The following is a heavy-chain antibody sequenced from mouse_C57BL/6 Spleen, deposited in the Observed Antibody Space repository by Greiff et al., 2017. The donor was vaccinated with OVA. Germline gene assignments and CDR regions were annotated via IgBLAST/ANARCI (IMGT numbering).Heavy chain of an antibody. J-gene: IGHJ3*01. CDR3: AGRDLFLAWFAY. D-gene: IGHD5-1*01. CDR2: IRLKSDNYAT. V-gene: IGHV6-3*01. CDR1: GFTFSNYW. Sequence: EVQRVESGGGLVQPGGSMKLSCVASGFTFSNYWMNWVRQSPEKGLEWVAQIRLKSDNYATHYAESVKGGFTISRDDSKSSVYLQMNNLRAEDTGIYYCAGRDLFLAWFAYWGQGTLVTVSA.